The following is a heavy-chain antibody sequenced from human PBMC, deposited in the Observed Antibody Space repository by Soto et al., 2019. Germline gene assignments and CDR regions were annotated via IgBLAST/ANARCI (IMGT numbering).Heavy chain of an antibody. CDR1: GYTFTSYG. CDR2: FDPEDGET. V-gene: IGHV1-24*01. D-gene: IGHD1-26*01. Sequence: ASVKVSCKASGYTFTSYGISWVRQAPGKGLEWMGGFDPEDGETIYAQKFQGRVTMTEDTSTDTAYMELSSLRSEDTAVYYCATFLQVGATRDGWFDPWGQGTLVTVSS. J-gene: IGHJ5*02. CDR3: ATFLQVGATRDGWFDP.